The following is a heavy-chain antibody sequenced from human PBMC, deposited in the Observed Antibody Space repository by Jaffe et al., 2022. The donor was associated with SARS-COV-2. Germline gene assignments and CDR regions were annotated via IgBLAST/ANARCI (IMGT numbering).Heavy chain of an antibody. Sequence: EVQLVESGGGLVQPGGSLRLSCAASGFTFSSYWMSWLRQAPGKGLEWVANINQPATEKFYVDSVKGRFTISRDNTKNSLSLQMNSLRAEDTALYYCARAPLFYFDSWGQGTLVTVSS. CDR1: GFTFSSYW. J-gene: IGHJ4*02. CDR3: ARAPLFYFDS. CDR2: INQPATEK. V-gene: IGHV3-7*01.